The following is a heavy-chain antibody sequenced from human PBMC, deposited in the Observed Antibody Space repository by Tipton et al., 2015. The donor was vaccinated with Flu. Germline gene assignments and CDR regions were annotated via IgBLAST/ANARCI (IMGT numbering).Heavy chain of an antibody. Sequence: GLVKPSETLSLTCTVSGGSISSYYWSWIRQPPGKGLEWIGYIYYSGSTNYNPSLKSRVTISVDTSKNQFSLKLSSVTAADTAVYYCARVYGDYAPRELDYWGQGTLVTVSS. D-gene: IGHD4-17*01. CDR1: GGSISSYY. CDR2: IYYSGST. CDR3: ARVYGDYAPRELDY. J-gene: IGHJ4*02. V-gene: IGHV4-59*08.